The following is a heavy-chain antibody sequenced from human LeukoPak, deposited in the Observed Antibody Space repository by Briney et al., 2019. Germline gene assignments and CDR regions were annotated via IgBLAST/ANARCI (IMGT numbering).Heavy chain of an antibody. D-gene: IGHD5-18*01. CDR2: INPNSGGT. CDR3: ARAMSGYSYGDFDY. Sequence: ASVKVSCKASGYTFTGYYMHWVRQAPGQGLEWMGWINPNSGGTNYAQKFQGRVAMTRDTSISTAYIELSRLRSDDTAVYYCARAMSGYSYGDFDYWGQGSLVTVSS. CDR1: GYTFTGYY. V-gene: IGHV1-2*02. J-gene: IGHJ4*02.